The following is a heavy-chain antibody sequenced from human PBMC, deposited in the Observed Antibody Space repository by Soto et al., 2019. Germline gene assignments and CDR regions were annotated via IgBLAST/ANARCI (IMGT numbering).Heavy chain of an antibody. D-gene: IGHD2-21*02. CDR2: IRSKADSYAT. J-gene: IGHJ5*02. CDR3: TSQYCGGDCSRVDP. Sequence: GGSLRLSCAASVFTLSGSRIHWVRQASGKGLEWVGRIRSKADSYATAYAASVKGRFTISRDDSKNTAYLQMNSLKTEDTAVYYCTSQYCGGDCSRVDPWGQGTPVTVSS. V-gene: IGHV3-73*01. CDR1: VFTLSGSR.